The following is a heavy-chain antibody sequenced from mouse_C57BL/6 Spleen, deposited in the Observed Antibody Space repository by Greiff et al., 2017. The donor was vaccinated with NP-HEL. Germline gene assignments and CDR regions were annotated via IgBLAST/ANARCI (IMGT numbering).Heavy chain of an antibody. Sequence: EVQLQQSGPELVKPGASVKISCKASGYTFTDYYMNWVKQSHGKSLEWIGDINPNNGGTSYNQKFKGKATLTVDKSSSTAYMELRSLTSEDSAVYYCARREEFYYGNFYFDYWGQGTTLTVSS. CDR1: GYTFTDYY. V-gene: IGHV1-26*01. CDR2: INPNNGGT. D-gene: IGHD2-1*01. CDR3: ARREEFYYGNFYFDY. J-gene: IGHJ2*01.